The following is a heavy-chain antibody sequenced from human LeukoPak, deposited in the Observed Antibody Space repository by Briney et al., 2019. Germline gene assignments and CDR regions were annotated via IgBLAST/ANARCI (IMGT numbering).Heavy chain of an antibody. CDR2: SYSGGST. V-gene: IGHV3-66*01. J-gene: IGHJ4*02. CDR1: GFILSSYY. Sequence: PGGSLRLSCAASGFILSSYYMSWVRQAPGKGLEWVSISYSGGSTYYADSVKGRFTISSDNSKDTLYLQMNSLRAEDTAVYYCTRAGQWTYGFQDYWGQGTLVTVSS. D-gene: IGHD3-10*01. CDR3: TRAGQWTYGFQDY.